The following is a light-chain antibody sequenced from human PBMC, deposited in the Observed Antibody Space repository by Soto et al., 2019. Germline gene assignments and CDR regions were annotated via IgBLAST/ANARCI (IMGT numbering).Light chain of an antibody. CDR3: MQALQTPLT. V-gene: IGKV2-28*01. CDR1: QSLLHSNGYNY. CDR2: LGS. Sequence: DIVMTQSPLSLPVTPGEPASISCRSSQSLLHSNGYNYLDWYLQKPGQSPQLLIYLGSNRASGVPDRFRGSGSGTDFTLKISRVEAEDVGVYHCMQALQTPLTFGGGTKVEIK. J-gene: IGKJ4*01.